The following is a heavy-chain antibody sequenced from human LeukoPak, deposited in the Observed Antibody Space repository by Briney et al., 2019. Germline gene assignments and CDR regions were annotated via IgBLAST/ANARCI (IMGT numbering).Heavy chain of an antibody. CDR2: IKQDGSEK. V-gene: IGHV3-7*05. J-gene: IGHJ6*02. CDR3: AGGTGMDV. D-gene: IGHD1/OR15-1a*01. Sequence: GWSLRLSCEASGVTFRSSWLSWVRQAPGKGLEWVATIKQDGSEKYYVDFVKGRFSISRDNAKNSLYLQMNSLGADDTAVYYCAGGTGMDVWGQGTTVTVSS. CDR1: GVTFRSSW.